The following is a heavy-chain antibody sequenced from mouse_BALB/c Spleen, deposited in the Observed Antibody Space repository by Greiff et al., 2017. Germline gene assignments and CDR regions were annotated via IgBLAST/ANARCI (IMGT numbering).Heavy chain of an antibody. D-gene: IGHD2-2*01. V-gene: IGHV1-7*01. Sequence: VQLQQSGAELAKPGASVKMSCKASGYTFTSYWMHWVKQRPGQGLEWIGYINPSTGYTEYNQKFKDKATLTADKSSSTAYMQLSSLTSEDSAVYYCAREGLRRGYYYAMDYWGQGTSVTVSS. CDR2: INPSTGYT. J-gene: IGHJ4*01. CDR3: AREGLRRGYYYAMDY. CDR1: GYTFTSYW.